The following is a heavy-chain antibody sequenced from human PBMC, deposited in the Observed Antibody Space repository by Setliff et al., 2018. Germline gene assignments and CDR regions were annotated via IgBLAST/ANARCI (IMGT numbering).Heavy chain of an antibody. CDR3: ASGLNWLSSTEFDY. CDR2: IYYSGST. CDR1: GGSISSGGYY. J-gene: IGHJ4*02. D-gene: IGHD1-20*01. Sequence: SETLSLTCTVSGGSISSGGYYWSWIRQHPGKGLEWIGYIYYSGSTYYNPSLKSRVTISLDTSKNQFSLKLTSVTAADTAVYYCASGLNWLSSTEFDYWGQGTLVTVS. V-gene: IGHV4-31*03.